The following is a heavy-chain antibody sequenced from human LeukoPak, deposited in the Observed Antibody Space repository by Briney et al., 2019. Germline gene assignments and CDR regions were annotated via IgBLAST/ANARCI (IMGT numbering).Heavy chain of an antibody. J-gene: IGHJ4*02. CDR1: AGSISNYF. V-gene: IGHV4-59*08. CDR3: ARHGRMVIMSKFSSGIDQ. CDR2: IYYTGMT. Sequence: SETLSLTCTVPAGSISNYFWSWIRQPPGKGLEWIGYIYYTGMTNSNPSLKTRVTISMDTSKNQFSLNLRFVTAADTAIYYCARHGRMVIMSKFSSGIDQWGQGTLVTVSS. D-gene: IGHD3-10*01.